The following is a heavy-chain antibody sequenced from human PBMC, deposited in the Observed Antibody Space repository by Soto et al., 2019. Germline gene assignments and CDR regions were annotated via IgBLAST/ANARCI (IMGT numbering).Heavy chain of an antibody. V-gene: IGHV3-9*01. CDR2: ISWNGDSM. D-gene: IGHD2-21*01. J-gene: IGHJ4*02. CDR1: GFTFDDYA. CDR3: SYDTFGDKDF. Sequence: PGGSLRLSCAASGFTFDDYAMHWVRQAPGKGLEWVSGISWNGDSMAYADSVKGRFTISRDNAKNSLYLQMNSLGVEDTAIYYCSYDTFGDKDFWGQGTPVTVSS.